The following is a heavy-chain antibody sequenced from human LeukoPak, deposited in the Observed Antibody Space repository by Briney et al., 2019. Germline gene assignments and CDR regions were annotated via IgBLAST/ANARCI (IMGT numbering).Heavy chain of an antibody. D-gene: IGHD3-9*01. J-gene: IGHJ4*02. Sequence: PGGSLRLSCGASGFTFDDYWMSWVRQAPGQGLEWVANINQDGSEMYYMDSVKGRFTISRDSAKNSLYLRMNSLRAEDTAVYYCARDRSIGEDPNDIFDYWGQGTLVTVSS. V-gene: IGHV3-7*01. CDR3: ARDRSIGEDPNDIFDY. CDR2: INQDGSEM. CDR1: GFTFDDYW.